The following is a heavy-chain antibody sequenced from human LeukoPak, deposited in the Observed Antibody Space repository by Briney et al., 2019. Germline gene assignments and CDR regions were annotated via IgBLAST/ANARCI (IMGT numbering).Heavy chain of an antibody. D-gene: IGHD1-1*01. J-gene: IGHJ4*02. CDR2: IYYSGST. Sequence: PSETLSLTCTVSGGSISSYYWSWIRQPPGKGLEWIGYIYYSGSTNYNPSLKSRVTISVDTSKNQFSLKPSSVTAADTAVYYCARGGGDNWNDGDYFDYWGQGTLVTVSS. V-gene: IGHV4-59*01. CDR3: ARGGGDNWNDGDYFDY. CDR1: GGSISSYY.